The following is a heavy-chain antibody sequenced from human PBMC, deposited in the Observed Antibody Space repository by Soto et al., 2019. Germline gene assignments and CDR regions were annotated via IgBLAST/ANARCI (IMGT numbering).Heavy chain of an antibody. CDR2: IIPIFGTA. Sequence: SVKVSCKASGGTFSSYAISWVRQAPGQGLEWMGGIIPIFGTANYAQKFQGRVTITADESTSTAYMELSSLRAEETAVYYCARDRGGNYAMYCGMDVWGQGTTVTVSS. J-gene: IGHJ6*01. CDR1: GGTFSSYA. V-gene: IGHV1-69*13. D-gene: IGHD1-26*01. CDR3: ARDRGGNYAMYCGMDV.